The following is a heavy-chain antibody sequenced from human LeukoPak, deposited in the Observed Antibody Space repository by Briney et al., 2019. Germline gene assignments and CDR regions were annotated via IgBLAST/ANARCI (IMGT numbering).Heavy chain of an antibody. D-gene: IGHD2-15*01. J-gene: IGHJ4*02. Sequence: GGSLRLSCAASGFTFSSYAMHWVRQAPGKGLEWVAVISYDGSNKYYADSVKGRFTISRDNSKNTLYLQMNSLRAEDTAVYYCAKTPIYCSGGSCYLFDYWGQGTLVTVSS. CDR1: GFTFSSYA. V-gene: IGHV3-30-3*02. CDR2: ISYDGSNK. CDR3: AKTPIYCSGGSCYLFDY.